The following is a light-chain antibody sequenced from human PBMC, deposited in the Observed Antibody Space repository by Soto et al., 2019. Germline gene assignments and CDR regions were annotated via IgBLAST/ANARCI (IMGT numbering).Light chain of an antibody. CDR2: QAS. CDR1: QSISKW. J-gene: IGKJ4*01. CDR3: QQYNTSLT. V-gene: IGKV1-5*03. Sequence: DIQMTQSPSTLSASVGDRAPITCRASQSISKWLVWYQQKPGKAPQLLIYQASSLESGVPSRFSGSGYGTEFTLTISSLQPDDFATYYCQQYNTSLTFGGGTKVDIK.